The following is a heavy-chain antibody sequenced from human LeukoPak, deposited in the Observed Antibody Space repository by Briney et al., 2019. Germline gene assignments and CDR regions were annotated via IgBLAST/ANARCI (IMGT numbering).Heavy chain of an antibody. V-gene: IGHV4-59*01. CDR1: GGSITSYY. CDR2: IYYSGST. Sequence: KTSETLSLTCTVSGGSITSYYWSWIRQPPGKGLEWIGYIYYSGSTNYNPSLKSRVTISVDTSKNQFSLKLSSVTAADTAVYYCARGGVNYKIAGPWGQGALVTVSS. D-gene: IGHD3-10*01. J-gene: IGHJ5*02. CDR3: ARGGVNYKIAGP.